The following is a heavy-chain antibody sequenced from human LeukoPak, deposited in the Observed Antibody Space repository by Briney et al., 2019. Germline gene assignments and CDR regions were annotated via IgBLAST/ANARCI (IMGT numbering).Heavy chain of an antibody. Sequence: SETLSLTCTVSGGSIRSYYWTWIRQPPGKGLEWIGYMYYTGSTKYNPSLKSRVSISVDTFKNQFSLTLTSVTAADTAVYYCAAVVVSGTPYFDYWGQGTLVTVSS. CDR3: AAVVVSGTPYFDY. D-gene: IGHD2-21*02. CDR2: MYYTGST. V-gene: IGHV4-59*03. J-gene: IGHJ4*02. CDR1: GGSIRSYY.